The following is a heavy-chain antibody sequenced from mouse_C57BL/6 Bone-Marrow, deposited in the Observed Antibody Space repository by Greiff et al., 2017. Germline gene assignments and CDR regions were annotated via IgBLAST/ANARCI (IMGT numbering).Heavy chain of an antibody. CDR1: GYSITSGYY. J-gene: IGHJ4*01. CDR2: ISYDGSN. CDR3: ARGGYGIHMDY. D-gene: IGHD2-10*02. V-gene: IGHV3-6*01. Sequence: EVKLQESGPGLVKPSQSLSLTCSVTGYSITSGYYWNWIRQFPGNKLEWMGYISYDGSNNYNPSLKNRISITRDTSKNQFFLKLNSVTTEDTATYYCARGGYGIHMDYWGQGTSVTVSS.